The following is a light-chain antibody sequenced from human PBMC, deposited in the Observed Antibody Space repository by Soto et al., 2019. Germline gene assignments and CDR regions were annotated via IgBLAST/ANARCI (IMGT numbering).Light chain of an antibody. CDR1: QTISSW. CDR3: QHYNSYSEA. J-gene: IGKJ1*01. CDR2: KAS. V-gene: IGKV1-5*03. Sequence: DIQMTQSPSTLSGSVGDRVTITCRPSQTISSWLAWYQQKPGKAPKLLIYKASTLKSGVPSRFSGSGSGTEFTLTISSLHPDDFATYYCQHYNSYSEAFGQGTKVELK.